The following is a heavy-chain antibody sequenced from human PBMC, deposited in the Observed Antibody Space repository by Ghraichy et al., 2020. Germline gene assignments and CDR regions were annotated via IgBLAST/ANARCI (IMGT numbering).Heavy chain of an antibody. CDR2: ISYSGST. J-gene: IGHJ4*02. V-gene: IGHV4-59*01. CDR3: ARGLYSDYDFDY. CDR1: GGSISTYY. D-gene: IGHD4-11*01. Sequence: TLSLTCTVSGGSISTYYWSWIRQPPGKGLEWIGYISYSGSTNYNPSLKSRVTISVDTSKNQFSLKLSSVTAADTAVYYCARGLYSDYDFDYWGQGTLVTVSS.